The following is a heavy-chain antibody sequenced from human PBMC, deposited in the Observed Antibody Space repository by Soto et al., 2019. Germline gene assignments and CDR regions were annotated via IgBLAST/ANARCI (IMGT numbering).Heavy chain of an antibody. Sequence: QVQLVQSGAEVKKPGASVKVSCKTSGYSFTGYYMHWVRQAPGQGLESMGWINPNTGGTKYTQKFQGSVTMTRDTAISTIYMELSRRRSDDTAVYYCARDGKGYGSGSYNWFDPWGQGTLVTVSS. CDR3: ARDGKGYGSGSYNWFDP. D-gene: IGHD3-10*01. V-gene: IGHV1-2*04. J-gene: IGHJ5*02. CDR2: INPNTGGT. CDR1: GYSFTGYY.